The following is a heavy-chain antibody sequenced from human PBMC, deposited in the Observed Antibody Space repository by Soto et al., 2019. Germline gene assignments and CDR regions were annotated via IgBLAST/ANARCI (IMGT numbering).Heavy chain of an antibody. V-gene: IGHV1-3*04. CDR3: ARAVAVAADFDY. CDR1: GYTFPSYI. CDR2: INTGNGNT. J-gene: IGHJ4*02. D-gene: IGHD6-19*01. Sequence: ASVKVSCKASGYTFPSYIIHWVRQAPDQRLEWMGWINTGNGNTKYSQRLQGRIAITSDTSASTAYMELSSLRSEDTAVYYCARAVAVAADFDYWGQETLVTVSS.